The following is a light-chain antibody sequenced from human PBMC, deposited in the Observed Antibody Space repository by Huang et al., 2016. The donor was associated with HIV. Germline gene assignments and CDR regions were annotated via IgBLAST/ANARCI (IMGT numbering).Light chain of an antibody. CDR2: DAA. J-gene: IGKJ4*01. CDR3: QQRSNRPLT. CDR1: QSVNTF. V-gene: IGKV3-11*01. Sequence: EIVLTQSPATLSLSPGERATLSCRASQSVNTFLSWYQQKPGTAPRLLIYDAANRATGIPPRFSGSGSGTDFTLTISSLEPEDFAVYYCQQRSNRPLTFGGGTKVEIK.